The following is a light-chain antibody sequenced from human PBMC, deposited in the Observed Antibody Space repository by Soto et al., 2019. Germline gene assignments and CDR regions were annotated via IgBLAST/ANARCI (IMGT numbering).Light chain of an antibody. CDR3: QQYGSSPTIT. J-gene: IGKJ5*01. CDR1: QSVSSSY. V-gene: IGKV3-20*01. Sequence: EIVLTQSPGTLSLSPGERATLSCRASQSVSSSYFAGYQQKPGQAPRLLIYGASSRATGIPDRFSGSGSGTDFTLTISRLEPEDFAVYYCQQYGSSPTITFGQGTRLEIK. CDR2: GAS.